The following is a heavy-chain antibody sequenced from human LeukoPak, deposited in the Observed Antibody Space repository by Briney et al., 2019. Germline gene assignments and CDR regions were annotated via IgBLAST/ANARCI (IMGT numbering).Heavy chain of an antibody. Sequence: EGSLSLSCVASGFTFSSYGIHWVRQAPGKGLEWVAFIGYDGSNKYYRDSVKGRFTISRDNSKNTLYLQMNSLRSEDTAVYYCAKDGYNYYVDYWGQGTLVTVSS. V-gene: IGHV3-30*02. D-gene: IGHD5-24*01. CDR2: IGYDGSNK. CDR1: GFTFSSYG. J-gene: IGHJ4*02. CDR3: AKDGYNYYVDY.